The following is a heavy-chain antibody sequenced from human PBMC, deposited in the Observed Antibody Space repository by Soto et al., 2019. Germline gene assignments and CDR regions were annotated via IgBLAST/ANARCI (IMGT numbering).Heavy chain of an antibody. CDR2: ISSSSSYI. D-gene: IGHD4-17*01. CDR1: GFTFSSYS. Sequence: GGSLRLSCAASGFTFSSYSMNWVRQAPGKGLEWVSSISSSSSYIYYADSVKGRFTISRDNAKNSLYLQMNSLRAEDTAVYYCARDFSYGDYVIDYCGQRTLVTVSS. J-gene: IGHJ4*02. V-gene: IGHV3-21*01. CDR3: ARDFSYGDYVIDY.